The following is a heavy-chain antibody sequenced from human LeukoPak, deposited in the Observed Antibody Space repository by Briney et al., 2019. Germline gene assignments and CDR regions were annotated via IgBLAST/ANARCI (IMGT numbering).Heavy chain of an antibody. CDR1: GYTFTSYG. Sequence: ASVKVSCKASGYTFTSYGISWVRQAPGQGLEWMGWISAYNGNTNYAQKLQGRVTMTTDTSTSTAYMELRSLRSDDTAVYYCARERAHYYYYYMDVWGKGTTVTVSS. V-gene: IGHV1-18*01. J-gene: IGHJ6*03. CDR2: ISAYNGNT. CDR3: ARERAHYYYYYMDV.